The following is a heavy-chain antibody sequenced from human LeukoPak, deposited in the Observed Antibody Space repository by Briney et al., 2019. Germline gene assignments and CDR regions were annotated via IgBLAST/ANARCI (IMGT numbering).Heavy chain of an antibody. CDR1: GYTFTGYY. V-gene: IGHV1-2*02. CDR2: INPNSGGT. D-gene: IGHD6-13*01. Sequence: GASVKVSCKASGYTFTGYYMHWVRQAPGQGLEWMGWINPNSGGTNYAQKFQGRVTMTRDTSISTAYMELSRLRSDDTAVYYCARAAAGYVPYFDYWGQGTLVTVSS. CDR3: ARAAAGYVPYFDY. J-gene: IGHJ4*02.